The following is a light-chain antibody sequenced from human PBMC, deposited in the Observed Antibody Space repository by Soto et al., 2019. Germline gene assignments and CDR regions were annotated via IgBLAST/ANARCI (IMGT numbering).Light chain of an antibody. Sequence: QSVLPQPPSASGSPGQSVTISCTGTSSDVGGYNYVSWYQQHPGKAPKLVIYEVSKRPSGVPDRFSGSKSGNTASLTVSGLQAEDEADYYCSSYAGSYRVFGTGTKGTVL. J-gene: IGLJ1*01. V-gene: IGLV2-8*01. CDR3: SSYAGSYRV. CDR2: EVS. CDR1: SSDVGGYNY.